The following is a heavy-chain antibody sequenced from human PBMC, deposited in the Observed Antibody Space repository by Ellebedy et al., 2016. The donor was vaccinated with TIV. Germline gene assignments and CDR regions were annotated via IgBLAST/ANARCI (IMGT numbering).Heavy chain of an antibody. CDR3: AKDILTVRGWFDP. CDR1: GFTFSNHY. Sequence: GESLKISCAASGFTFSNHYMDWVRQAPGKGLEWVGRNRNKANSYSTEYAASVKGRFTISRDVSRNSLYLQMNSLRVEDTALYYCAKDILTVRGWFDPWGQGTLVTVSS. CDR2: NRNKANSYST. D-gene: IGHD3-9*01. J-gene: IGHJ5*02. V-gene: IGHV3-72*01.